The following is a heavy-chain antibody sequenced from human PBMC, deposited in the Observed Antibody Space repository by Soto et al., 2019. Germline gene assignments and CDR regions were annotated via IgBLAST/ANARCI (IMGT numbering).Heavy chain of an antibody. CDR3: ARANYDSSGYSPGWFDP. D-gene: IGHD3-22*01. J-gene: IGHJ5*02. V-gene: IGHV4-30-4*01. CDR1: GGSISSGDYY. CDR2: IYYSGST. Sequence: NLSLTCTVSGGSISSGDYYWSWIRQPPGKVLDCIGYIYYSGSTYYNPSLKSRVTISVDTSKNQFSLKLSSVTAADTAVYYCARANYDSSGYSPGWFDPWGQGTLVTVSS.